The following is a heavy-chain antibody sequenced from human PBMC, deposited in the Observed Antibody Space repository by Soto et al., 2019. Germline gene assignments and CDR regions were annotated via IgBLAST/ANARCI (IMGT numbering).Heavy chain of an antibody. V-gene: IGHV2-5*02. CDR1: GFSLRTRGVA. D-gene: IGHD5-12*01. CDR2: IYWDEDK. J-gene: IGHJ4*02. CDR3: AHRPRGYAYYFDY. Sequence: QITLKESGPPLVKPTQTLTLTCTFSGFSLRTRGVAVGWFRQPPGKALEWLALIYWDEDKWYSPSLKSRLTLAYDXXKNQVVLTMTNVDPVDTATYYCAHRPRGYAYYFDYWGQGILVTVSS.